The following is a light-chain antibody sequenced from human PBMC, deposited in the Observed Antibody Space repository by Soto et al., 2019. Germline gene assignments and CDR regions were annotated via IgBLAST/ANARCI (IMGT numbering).Light chain of an antibody. J-gene: IGLJ2*01. Sequence: QSALTQPRSVSGSPGQSVTISCTGTSSDVGGYNYVSWYQQHPGKAPKLMIYDVSKRPSGVPDRFSGSKSGNTASLTISGLQAEDEADYYGCSYAGSDGVVFGGGTQLTVL. CDR3: CSYAGSDGVV. V-gene: IGLV2-11*01. CDR1: SSDVGGYNY. CDR2: DVS.